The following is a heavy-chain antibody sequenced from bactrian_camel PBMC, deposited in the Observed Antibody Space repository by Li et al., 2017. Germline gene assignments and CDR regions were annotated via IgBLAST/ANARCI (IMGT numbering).Heavy chain of an antibody. J-gene: IGHJ4*01. D-gene: IGHD1*01. V-gene: IGHV3S53*01. CDR2: IDSVGDT. Sequence: HVQLVESGGGSVQAGGSLRLSCEASAYTDEVYCMAWFRQAPEKEREKVAAIDSVGDTGIADSVKGRFTVSKDNAKNTLYLQMNSLKPEDTAVYYCAADYPRLEPWARCPSTEYNYWGQGTQVTVS. CDR3: AADYPRLEPWARCPSTEYNY. CDR1: AYTDEVYC.